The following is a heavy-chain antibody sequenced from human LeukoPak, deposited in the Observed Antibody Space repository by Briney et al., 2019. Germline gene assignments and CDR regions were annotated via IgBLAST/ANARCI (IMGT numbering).Heavy chain of an antibody. CDR1: GFTFSSYW. CDR2: IKQDGSEK. Sequence: GGSLRLSCAASGFTFSSYWMSWVRQAPGKGLEWVANIKQDGSEKYYVDFVKGQFTISRDNAKNSLYLQMNSLRAEDTAVYYCARARRGYYFDYWGQGTLVTVSS. CDR3: ARARRGYYFDY. J-gene: IGHJ4*02. V-gene: IGHV3-7*01. D-gene: IGHD3-16*01.